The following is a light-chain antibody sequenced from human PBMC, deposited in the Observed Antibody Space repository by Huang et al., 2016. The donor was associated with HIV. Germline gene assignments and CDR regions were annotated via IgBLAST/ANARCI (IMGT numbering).Light chain of an antibody. CDR1: KSVSSSF. J-gene: IGKJ4*01. CDR2: GAS. CDR3: QHYGSSPLT. V-gene: IGKV3-20*01. Sequence: EIVLTQSPGTLSLSPGERAIFSCRASKSVSSSFLAWYQQKPGQAPRLLIYGASSRATGIPDRFSGSGSGTDFTLTISRLEPEDFAVYYCQHYGSSPLTFGGGTKVEIK.